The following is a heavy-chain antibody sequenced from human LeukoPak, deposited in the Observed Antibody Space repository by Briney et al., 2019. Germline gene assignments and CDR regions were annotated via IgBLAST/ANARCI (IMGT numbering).Heavy chain of an antibody. J-gene: IGHJ4*02. CDR2: TYSGGNT. D-gene: IGHD5-12*01. CDR3: ARDLGYSGYDRSFDY. V-gene: IGHV3-53*01. Sequence: GSLRLSCAASGFTVSTNYMTWVRQAPGKGLEWVSVTYSGGNTYYAHSVEGRFTVSRDNSKNTLYLQMNSLRAEDTAVYYCARDLGYSGYDRSFDYWGQATLVTVFS. CDR1: GFTVSTNY.